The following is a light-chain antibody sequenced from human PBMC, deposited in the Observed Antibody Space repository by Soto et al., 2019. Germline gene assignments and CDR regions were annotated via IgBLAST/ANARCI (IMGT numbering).Light chain of an antibody. V-gene: IGKV3-15*01. Sequence: EIVMTQSPATLSVSPGERATLSCRASQSVSSNLAWYQQKPGQAPRLLIYGASTRATGIPARFSGSGSWTEFTLTISSLQSEDFAVYYCQQYNNWPSTFGQGTRLEIK. CDR1: QSVSSN. CDR3: QQYNNWPST. CDR2: GAS. J-gene: IGKJ5*01.